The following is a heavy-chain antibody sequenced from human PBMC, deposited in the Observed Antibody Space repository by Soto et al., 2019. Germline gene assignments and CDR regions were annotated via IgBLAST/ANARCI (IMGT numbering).Heavy chain of an antibody. Sequence: EVQLLESGGGLVQPGESLRLSCAASGFTFSSYAMSWVRQAPGKGLEWVSAISGGGGSTYYADSVKGRFTISRDNSKNTLYLQMNSLRAEYTAVYYCARLNSSTWYFDYWGQGTLVPVSS. V-gene: IGHV3-23*01. CDR3: ARLNSSTWYFDY. CDR2: ISGGGGST. J-gene: IGHJ4*02. CDR1: GFTFSSYA. D-gene: IGHD6-13*01.